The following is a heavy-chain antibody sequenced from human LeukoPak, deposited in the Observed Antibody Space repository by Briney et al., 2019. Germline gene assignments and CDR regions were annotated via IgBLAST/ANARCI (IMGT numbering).Heavy chain of an antibody. J-gene: IGHJ6*04. CDR3: ARTHYYGSGSYYSLRYYYGMDV. CDR2: INHSGST. Sequence: SETLSLTCAVYGGSFSGYDWSWIRQPPGTGMEWIGEINHSGSTNYNPSLKSRVTISVDTSKNQFSLKLSSVTAADTAVYYCARTHYYGSGSYYSLRYYYGMDVWGKGTTVTVSS. D-gene: IGHD3-10*01. V-gene: IGHV4-34*01. CDR1: GGSFSGYD.